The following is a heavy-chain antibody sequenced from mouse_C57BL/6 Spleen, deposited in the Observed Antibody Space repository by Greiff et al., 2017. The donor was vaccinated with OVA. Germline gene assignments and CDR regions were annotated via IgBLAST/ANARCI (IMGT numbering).Heavy chain of an antibody. CDR2: VDPETGGT. V-gene: IGHV1-15*01. CDR3: THNRYYYAMDY. CDR1: GYTFTDYE. J-gene: IGHJ4*01. D-gene: IGHD1-3*01. Sequence: QVQLQQSGAELVRPGASVTLSCKASGYTFTDYEMHWVKQTPVHGLEWIGAVDPETGGTAYNQKFKGKAILTADKSSSTAYMELRSLTSEDSAVYYCTHNRYYYAMDYWGQGTSVTVSS.